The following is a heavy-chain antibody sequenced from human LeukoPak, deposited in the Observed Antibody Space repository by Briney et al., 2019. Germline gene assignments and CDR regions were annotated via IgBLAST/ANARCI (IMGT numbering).Heavy chain of an antibody. D-gene: IGHD3-10*01. CDR3: ARGAGAIDD. V-gene: IGHV3-7*03. CDR1: GFTFSSFW. Sequence: HPGGSLTLSCAVSGFTFSSFWKTWVRQAPGKGREWVANIKQDGREKYYVDSVKGRFTISRDNAKNSLYLEMNSLRVEDTAVYHCARGAGAIDDWGQGILVIVSS. CDR2: IKQDGREK. J-gene: IGHJ4*02.